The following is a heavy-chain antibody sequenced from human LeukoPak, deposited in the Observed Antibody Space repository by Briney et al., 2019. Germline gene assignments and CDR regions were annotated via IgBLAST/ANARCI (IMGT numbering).Heavy chain of an antibody. Sequence: GGSLRLSCVASGFTFSSYWMSWVRQAPGKGLEWVANIKQGGSEKYYVDTVKGRFTISRDNAQNSLYLQMNSLRAEDTAVYYCARRGNYYYDSSGYYPFDYWGQGTLVTVSS. CDR2: IKQGGSEK. CDR3: ARRGNYYYDSSGYYPFDY. J-gene: IGHJ4*02. V-gene: IGHV3-7*01. CDR1: GFTFSSYW. D-gene: IGHD3-22*01.